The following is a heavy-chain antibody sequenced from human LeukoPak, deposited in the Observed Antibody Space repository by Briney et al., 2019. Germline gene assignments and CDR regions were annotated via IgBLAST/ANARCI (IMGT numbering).Heavy chain of an antibody. V-gene: IGHV4-4*07. CDR3: ARHRNRWELFDY. CDR2: IYTTGSTDST. Sequence: SETLSLTCTVSGGSISSSYCSWIRQPAGKGLEWIGRIYTTGSTDSTDFNPFLKSRVTMSVDTSKNQFSLKLSSVTAADTAVYYCARHRNRWELFDYWGQGTLVTVSS. D-gene: IGHD1-26*01. CDR1: GGSISSSY. J-gene: IGHJ4*02.